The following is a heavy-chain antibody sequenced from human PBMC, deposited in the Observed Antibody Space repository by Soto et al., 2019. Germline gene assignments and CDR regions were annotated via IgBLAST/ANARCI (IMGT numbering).Heavy chain of an antibody. V-gene: IGHV4-61*08. D-gene: IGHD3-10*01. J-gene: IGHJ6*02. CDR2: IYYSGST. CDR3: ARSPNYYYYGFDF. Sequence: SETLSLTCTVSGGSVSSGDYFWRWLRQSPGKRLEWIAYIYYSGSTNYNPSLKSRATISVDTSKSQVSLTLTSMTAADAALYYCARSPNYYYYGFDFWGQGTAVTVSS. CDR1: GGSVSSGDYF.